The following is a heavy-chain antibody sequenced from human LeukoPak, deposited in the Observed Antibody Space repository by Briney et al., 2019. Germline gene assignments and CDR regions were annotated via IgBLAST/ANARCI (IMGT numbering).Heavy chain of an antibody. V-gene: IGHV4-59*01. CDR3: AKDRSINAFDI. J-gene: IGHJ3*02. D-gene: IGHD2-21*01. CDR1: GGSIGADH. CDR2: MSASGST. Sequence: SETLSLTCTVSGGSIGADHWSWIRQPPGKGLEWIGYMSASGSTNYNPSLKNRGTIFRDTSKNQFFLKLSAVTAADTAVYYCAKDRSINAFDIWGQGTVVTVSA.